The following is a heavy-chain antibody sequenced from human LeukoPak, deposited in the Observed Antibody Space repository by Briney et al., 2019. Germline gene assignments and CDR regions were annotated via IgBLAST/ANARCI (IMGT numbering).Heavy chain of an antibody. D-gene: IGHD4-17*01. CDR1: GFTFSSYG. Sequence: GGSLRLSCAASGFTFSSYGMHWVRQAPGKGLEWVAVIWYDGSNKYYADSVKGRFTISRDNSKNTLYLQMNSLRAEDTAVYYCARTVTTFAAVDYRGQGTLVTVSS. CDR3: ARTVTTFAAVDY. J-gene: IGHJ4*02. V-gene: IGHV3-33*01. CDR2: IWYDGSNK.